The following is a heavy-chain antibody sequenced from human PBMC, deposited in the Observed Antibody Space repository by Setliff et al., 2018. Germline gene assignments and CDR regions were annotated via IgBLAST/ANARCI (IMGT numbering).Heavy chain of an antibody. J-gene: IGHJ6*03. CDR2: INPIFGTA. CDR3: ATERGLVVSATDYYYYMDV. CDR1: GGTFTNYA. D-gene: IGHD2-15*01. Sequence: SSFKFSCKASGGTFTNYAINWVRQAPGQGLEWMGGINPIFGTADYTQNFQGRVTITTDESTSTAYMELSSLRSEDTAIYYCATERGLVVSATDYYYYMDVWGKGTTVTVSS. V-gene: IGHV1-69*05.